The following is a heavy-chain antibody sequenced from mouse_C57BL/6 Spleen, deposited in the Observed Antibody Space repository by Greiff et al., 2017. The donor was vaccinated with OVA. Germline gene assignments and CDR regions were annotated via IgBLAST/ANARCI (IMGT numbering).Heavy chain of an antibody. CDR1: GYAFTNYL. J-gene: IGHJ3*01. D-gene: IGHD4-1*01. Sequence: VHLVESGAELVRPGTSVKVSCKASGYAFTNYLIEWVKQRPGQGLEWIGVINPGSGGTNYNEKFKGKATLTADKSSSTAYMQLSSLTSEDSAVYFCARSGTGAWFAYWGQGTLVTVSA. CDR3: ARSGTGAWFAY. CDR2: INPGSGGT. V-gene: IGHV1-54*01.